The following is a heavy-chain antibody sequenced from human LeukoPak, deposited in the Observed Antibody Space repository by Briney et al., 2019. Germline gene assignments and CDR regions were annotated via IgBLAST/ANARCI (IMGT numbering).Heavy chain of an antibody. V-gene: IGHV3-13*01. J-gene: IGHJ4*02. CDR2: IGTAGDT. CDR3: ARASGSSELSN. CDR1: GFTFSSYD. Sequence: GSLRLSCAASGFTFSSYDMHWVRQATGKGLEWVSAIGTAGDTYYPGSVKGRFTISRENAKNSLYLQMNSLRAEDTAVYYCARASGSSELSNWGQGTLVTVSS. D-gene: IGHD6-13*01.